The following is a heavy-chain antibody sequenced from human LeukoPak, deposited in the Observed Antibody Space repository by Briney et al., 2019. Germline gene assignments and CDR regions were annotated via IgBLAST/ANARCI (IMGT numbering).Heavy chain of an antibody. CDR3: ARQLYCSGTSCWGSAFDI. J-gene: IGHJ3*02. V-gene: IGHV4-39*01. CDR1: GGSISSSSYY. D-gene: IGHD2-2*01. CDR2: IYYSGST. Sequence: SETLSLTCTVSGGSISSSSYYWGWIRQPPGKGLEWIGSIYYSGSTYYNPSLKSRVTISVDTSKNQFSLKLSSVTAADTAVYYCARQLYCSGTSCWGSAFDIWGQGTMVTVSS.